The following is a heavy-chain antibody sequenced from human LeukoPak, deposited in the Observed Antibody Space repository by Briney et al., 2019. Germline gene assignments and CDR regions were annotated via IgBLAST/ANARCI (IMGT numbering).Heavy chain of an antibody. CDR1: GDSMSSYY. CDR2: ISYSGST. CDR3: ARDLGIYDSSGYYGY. D-gene: IGHD3-22*01. Sequence: SETLSLTCTVSGDSMSSYYWSWIRQPPGKGLEWIAYISYSGSTKYNPSLQNRVTISIDTSKNQFSLKLSSVTAADTAVYYCARDLGIYDSSGYYGYWGQGTLVTVSS. J-gene: IGHJ4*02. V-gene: IGHV4-59*01.